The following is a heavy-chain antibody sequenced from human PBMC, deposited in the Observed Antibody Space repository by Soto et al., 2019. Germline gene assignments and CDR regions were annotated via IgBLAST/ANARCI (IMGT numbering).Heavy chain of an antibody. D-gene: IGHD2-15*01. CDR3: ARIIGYCRDNDCSWTFDV. J-gene: IGHJ3*01. CDR1: GYSFSDYW. V-gene: IGHV5-51*01. CDR2: FYPGDSTS. Sequence: PGESLKISCKCSGYSFSDYWVAWVRQLPGKGLEWMGTFYPGDSTSTYSPSFQGQVTISVDTSITTAYLQLNSLKASDTAMYYCARIIGYCRDNDCSWTFDVWGQGTMVTVPS.